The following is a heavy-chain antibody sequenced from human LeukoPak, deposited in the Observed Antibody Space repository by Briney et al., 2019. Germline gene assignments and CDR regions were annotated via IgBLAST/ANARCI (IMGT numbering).Heavy chain of an antibody. Sequence: SETLSLTCAVYGGSFSGYYWSWIRQPPGKGLEWIGEINHSGSTNYNPSLKSRVTISVDTSKNQFSLKLSSVTAAGTAVYYCARDHLPGRGPYGYGYYWFDPWGQGTLVTVSS. V-gene: IGHV4-34*01. CDR2: INHSGST. CDR3: ARDHLPGRGPYGYGYYWFDP. CDR1: GGSFSGYY. J-gene: IGHJ5*02. D-gene: IGHD5-18*01.